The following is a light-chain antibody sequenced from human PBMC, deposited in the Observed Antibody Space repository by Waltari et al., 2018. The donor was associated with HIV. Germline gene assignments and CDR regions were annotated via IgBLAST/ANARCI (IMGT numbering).Light chain of an antibody. CDR3: QQYYNTPLT. CDR2: WSS. V-gene: IGKV4-1*01. CDR1: QSIFYRTNSKNY. Sequence: VITQTRDSLAASQGERATIKCRSRQSIFYRTNSKNYLAWYQQKAGQPPKLLMVWSSTRESVVPDRFSGSGSRTDFTLTISSLQAEDVAIYYCQQYYNTPLTFGGGTKVEI. J-gene: IGKJ4*01.